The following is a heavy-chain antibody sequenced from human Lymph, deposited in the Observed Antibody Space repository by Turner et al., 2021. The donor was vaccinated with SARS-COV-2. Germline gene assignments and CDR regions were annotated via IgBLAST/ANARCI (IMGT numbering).Heavy chain of an antibody. CDR3: ARDIPTTADYFDY. Sequence: VQLVESGGGLVKPGGSLSPSCAASGFTFSTYSMNWVRQAPGKGLEWISSISSSSSYIYYADSVKGRFTISRDDAKNSLYLQMNSLRAEDTAVYFCARDIPTTADYFDYWGQGTLVTVSS. J-gene: IGHJ4*02. CDR1: GFTFSTYS. CDR2: ISSSSSYI. D-gene: IGHD4-17*01. V-gene: IGHV3-21*01.